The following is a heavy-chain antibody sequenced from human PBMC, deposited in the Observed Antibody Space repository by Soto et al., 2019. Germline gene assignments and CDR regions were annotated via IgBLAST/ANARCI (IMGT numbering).Heavy chain of an antibody. Sequence: SGTPSLNCPFLGCSIHNGGYYWSSIRQHPGKGLVWIGYIYYRGSTYYNPSLKSRVTISVDTSKNQFSLKLSSVTAADTAVYYCASKYGSGGSCYPRDASDIWGQGTMVTVSS. D-gene: IGHD2-15*01. V-gene: IGHV4-31*03. J-gene: IGHJ3*02. CDR3: ASKYGSGGSCYPRDASDI. CDR1: GCSIHNGGYY. CDR2: IYYRGST.